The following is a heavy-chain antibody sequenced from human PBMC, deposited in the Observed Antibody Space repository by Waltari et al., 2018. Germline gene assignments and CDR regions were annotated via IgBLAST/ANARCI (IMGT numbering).Heavy chain of an antibody. CDR1: GFTFSSYW. CDR2: MNSEGSRT. D-gene: IGHD3-16*01. Sequence: EVQLVESGGGLVQPGGSLRLSCAASGFTFSSYWMHWVRQAPGKGLVWVARMNSEGSRTSYADSVKGRFTISRDNAKNTLYLQMNSLRAEDTAVYYCARGETRRYYFDYWGQGTLVTVSS. V-gene: IGHV3-74*01. CDR3: ARGETRRYYFDY. J-gene: IGHJ4*02.